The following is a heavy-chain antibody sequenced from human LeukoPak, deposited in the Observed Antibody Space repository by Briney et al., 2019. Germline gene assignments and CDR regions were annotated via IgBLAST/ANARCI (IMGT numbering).Heavy chain of an antibody. V-gene: IGHV3-30*18. Sequence: GGSLRLSCAASGFTFSSYGMHWVRQAPGKGLEWVAVISYDGSNEYYADSVKGRFTISRDNSKNTLYLQMNSLRAEDTAVYYCAKDRYDSTGYYKEFDYWGQGTLVTVSS. J-gene: IGHJ4*02. D-gene: IGHD3-22*01. CDR3: AKDRYDSTGYYKEFDY. CDR2: ISYDGSNE. CDR1: GFTFSSYG.